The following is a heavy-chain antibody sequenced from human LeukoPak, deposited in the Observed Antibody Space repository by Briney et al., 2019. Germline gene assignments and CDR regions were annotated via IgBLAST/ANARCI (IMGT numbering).Heavy chain of an antibody. Sequence: PGRSLRLSCAASGFTFCSYGMHWVRQAPGKGLEWVAVIWYDGSNKYYADSVKGRFTISRDNSKNTLYLQMNSLRAEDTAVYYCARDGDLWFGEPHWFDPWGQGTLVTVSS. CDR1: GFTFCSYG. J-gene: IGHJ5*02. CDR3: ARDGDLWFGEPHWFDP. D-gene: IGHD3-10*01. V-gene: IGHV3-33*01. CDR2: IWYDGSNK.